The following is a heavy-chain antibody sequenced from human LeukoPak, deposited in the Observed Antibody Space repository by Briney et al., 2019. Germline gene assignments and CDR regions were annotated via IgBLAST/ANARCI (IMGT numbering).Heavy chain of an antibody. CDR3: ASSPGDYGDLPLRPPVPFFDY. D-gene: IGHD4-17*01. J-gene: IGHJ4*02. Sequence: PGGSLRLSCAASGFTFSTYWMHWVRQDPGKGLVWVSRISSDASITSYANPVKGRFTISRDNAKNTLYLQMNSLRAEDSAVYYCASSPGDYGDLPLRPPVPFFDYWGQGTLVTVSS. V-gene: IGHV3-74*01. CDR2: ISSDASIT. CDR1: GFTFSTYW.